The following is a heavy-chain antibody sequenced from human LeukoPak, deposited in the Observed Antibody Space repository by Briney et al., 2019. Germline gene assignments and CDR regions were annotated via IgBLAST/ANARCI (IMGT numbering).Heavy chain of an antibody. CDR1: GYTFTSYY. J-gene: IGHJ5*02. CDR2: INPSGGST. Sequence: EASVKVSCKASGYTFTSYYMHWVRQAPGQGLEWMGIINPSGGSTSYAQKFQGRVTMIRDMSTSTVYMELSSLRSEDTAVYYCAREYYYDSSGYYWFDPWGQGTLVTVSS. CDR3: AREYYYDSSGYYWFDP. V-gene: IGHV1-46*01. D-gene: IGHD3-22*01.